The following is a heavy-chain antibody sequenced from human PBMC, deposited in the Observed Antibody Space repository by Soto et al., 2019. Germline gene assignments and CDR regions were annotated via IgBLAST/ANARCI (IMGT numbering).Heavy chain of an antibody. CDR2: ISYDGSNK. J-gene: IGHJ3*02. CDR3: AKGLGHGGRGAFDI. Sequence: QVQLVESGGGVVQPGRSLSLSCAASGFTFSSYGMHWVRQAPGKGLGWVAVISYDGSNKYYADSVKGRFTISRDNSKNTLYLQMNSLSDEDTAVYYCAKGLGHGGRGAFDIWGQGTMVTVSS. D-gene: IGHD3-16*01. CDR1: GFTFSSYG. V-gene: IGHV3-30*18.